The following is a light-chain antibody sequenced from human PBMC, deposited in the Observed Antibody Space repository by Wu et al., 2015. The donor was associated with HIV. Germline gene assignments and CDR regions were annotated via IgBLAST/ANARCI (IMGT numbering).Light chain of an antibody. CDR2: AAS. CDR1: RALSQL. V-gene: IGKV1-39*01. CDR3: QQSYSTPLA. Sequence: VGRQSHHHFAGQVRALSQLFKLGISRNQGKTPKLLIYAASSLQSGVPSRFSGSGSGTDFTLTISSLQPEDFATYYCQQSYSTPLAFGQGTKVEIK. J-gene: IGKJ1*01.